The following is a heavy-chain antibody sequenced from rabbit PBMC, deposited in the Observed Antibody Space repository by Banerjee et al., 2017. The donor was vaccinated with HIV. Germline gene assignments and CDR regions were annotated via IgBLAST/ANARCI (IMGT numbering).Heavy chain of an antibody. D-gene: IGHD4-1*01. V-gene: IGHV1S25*01. CDR1: GSDIRSNA. CDR3: ARDLAGVIGWNFNL. Sequence: QEQLEESGGDLVKPEGSLTLTCKASGSDIRSNAMCWVRQAPGKGLEYIGWIDTGSTTYYASWVNGRFTISKTSTTVTLQMTSLTAADTASYFCARDLAGVIGWNFNLWGPGTLVTVS. CDR2: IDTGSTT. J-gene: IGHJ4*01.